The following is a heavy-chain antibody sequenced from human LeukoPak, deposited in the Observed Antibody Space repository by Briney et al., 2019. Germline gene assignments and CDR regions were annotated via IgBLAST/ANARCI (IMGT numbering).Heavy chain of an antibody. Sequence: PSETLSLTCTVSGGSISSYYWTWIRQPPGKGLEWIGSLYYSGSTNYNPSLKSRVTISVDTSKNQYSLKLSSVTAADTAVYYCARRHVEYSSSSDPYYFDYWGQGTLVTVSS. CDR2: LYYSGST. V-gene: IGHV4-59*01. CDR1: GGSISSYY. CDR3: ARRHVEYSSSSDPYYFDY. D-gene: IGHD6-6*01. J-gene: IGHJ4*02.